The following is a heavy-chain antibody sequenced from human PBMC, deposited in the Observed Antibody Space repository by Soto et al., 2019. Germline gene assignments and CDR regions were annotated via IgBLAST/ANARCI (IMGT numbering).Heavy chain of an antibody. D-gene: IGHD3-3*01. J-gene: IGHJ4*02. CDR1: GDTFSSHS. CDR2: IIPFAGTE. CDR3: STAASIFGAASDY. Sequence: QVQLVQSGAEVKKPGSSVKVSCKASGDTFSSHSFTWVRQAPGQGLEWMGRIIPFAGTESHAPKFTGRVTISSYTTASTVYMELSSLRSDDTAIYYCSTAASIFGAASDYWGQGTLVTVSS. V-gene: IGHV1-69*08.